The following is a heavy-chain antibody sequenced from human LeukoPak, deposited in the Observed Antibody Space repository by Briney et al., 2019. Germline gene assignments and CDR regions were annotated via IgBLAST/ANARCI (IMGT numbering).Heavy chain of an antibody. J-gene: IGHJ4*02. CDR1: GGSISSSNW. D-gene: IGHD6-13*01. V-gene: IGHV4-4*02. CDR2: IYHSGST. Sequence: PSETLSHTCAVSGGSISSSNWWSWVRQPPGKGLEWIGEIYHSGSTNYNPSLKSRVTISVDKSKNQFSLKLSSVTAADTAVYYCASLVAAAASLFDYWGQGTLVTVSS. CDR3: ASLVAAAASLFDY.